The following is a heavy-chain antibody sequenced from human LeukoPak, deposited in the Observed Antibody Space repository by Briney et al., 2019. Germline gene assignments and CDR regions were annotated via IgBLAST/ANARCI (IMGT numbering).Heavy chain of an antibody. J-gene: IGHJ4*02. D-gene: IGHD3-22*01. CDR3: ANAGYYDTSLEN. CDR1: GFTFNRYG. Sequence: AGGSLRLSCAASGFTFNRYGMHWVRQAPGKGLEWVAVISFDGFNKNYADSVKGRFTIYRDNSQDTLYLQMNSLRVEDTAVYYCANAGYYDTSLENWGQGTLVTVSS. V-gene: IGHV3-30*18. CDR2: ISFDGFNK.